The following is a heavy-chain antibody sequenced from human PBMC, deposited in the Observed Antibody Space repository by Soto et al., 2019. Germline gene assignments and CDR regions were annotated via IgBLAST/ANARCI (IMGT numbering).Heavy chain of an antibody. J-gene: IGHJ5*02. V-gene: IGHV4-31*03. CDR2: IYYSGST. Sequence: SETLSLTCTVSGGSISSGGYYWSWIRQHPGKGLEWIGYIYYSGSTYYNPSLKSRVTISVDTSKNQFSLKLSSVTAADTAVYYCARCRDGITPNWLDPWGQGTLVTVS. CDR3: ARCRDGITPNWLDP. CDR1: GGSISSGGYY. D-gene: IGHD1-7*01.